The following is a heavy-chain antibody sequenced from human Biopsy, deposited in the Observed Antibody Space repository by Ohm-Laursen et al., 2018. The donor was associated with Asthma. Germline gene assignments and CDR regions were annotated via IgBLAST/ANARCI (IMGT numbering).Heavy chain of an antibody. J-gene: IGHJ4*02. D-gene: IGHD2-2*01. CDR3: ARKAGSCISRTCYSLDF. CDR1: GGTFNTYV. V-gene: IGHV1-69*13. Sequence: GASVKVSCKSLGGTFNTYVIGWVRQAPGQGLEWMGRINSVFGTTTYPQKFQDRVTITADDSTSTVYMELSSLRSEDTAVYYCARKAGSCISRTCYSLDFWGQGTLVTASS. CDR2: INSVFGTT.